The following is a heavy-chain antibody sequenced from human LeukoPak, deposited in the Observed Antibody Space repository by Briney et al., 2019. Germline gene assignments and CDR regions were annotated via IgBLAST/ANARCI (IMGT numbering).Heavy chain of an antibody. CDR2: INPTGGST. V-gene: IGHV1-46*01. CDR1: GYTFPSYF. CDR3: ARTAARRFDY. Sequence: ASVKVSCKASGYTFPSYFMHWVRQAPGQRLEWMGIINPTGGSTTYAQKFQGRVTMTRDTSTSAVYMELSSLRSDDTAVYYCARTAARRFDYWGQGTLVTVSS. D-gene: IGHD6-6*01. J-gene: IGHJ4*02.